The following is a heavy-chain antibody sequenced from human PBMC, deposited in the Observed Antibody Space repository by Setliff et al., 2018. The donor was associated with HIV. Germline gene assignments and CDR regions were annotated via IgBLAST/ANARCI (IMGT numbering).Heavy chain of an antibody. V-gene: IGHV1-24*01. J-gene: IGHJ3*02. CDR2: FDPQYDKT. CDR3: ATRAYDSRGYLRSRVSGAAFDI. D-gene: IGHD3-22*01. CDR1: GYTLTELS. Sequence: ASVKVSCQVSGYTLTELSIHWVRQAPGKGLEWTGGFDPQYDKTFYAQKFQGRVTMSEDTSTDTAYMELSSLRSEDTAVYYCATRAYDSRGYLRSRVSGAAFDIWGQGTMVTVSS.